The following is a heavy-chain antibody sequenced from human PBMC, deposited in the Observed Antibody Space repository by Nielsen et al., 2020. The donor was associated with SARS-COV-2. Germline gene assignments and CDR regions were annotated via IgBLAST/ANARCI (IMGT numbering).Heavy chain of an antibody. CDR2: IVVGSGNT. J-gene: IGHJ6*02. Sequence: SVKVSCKASGFTFTSSAVQWVRQARGQRLEWIGWIVVGSGNTNYAQKFQERVTITRDMSTSTAYMELRSLRSDDTAVYYCARIEHDFWSGYSYYYYYGMDVWGQGTTVTVSS. D-gene: IGHD3-3*01. CDR1: GFTFTSSA. V-gene: IGHV1-58*01. CDR3: ARIEHDFWSGYSYYYYYGMDV.